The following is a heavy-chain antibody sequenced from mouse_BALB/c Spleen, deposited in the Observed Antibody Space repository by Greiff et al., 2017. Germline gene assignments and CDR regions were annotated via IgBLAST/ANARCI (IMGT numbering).Heavy chain of an antibody. Sequence: EVQLVESGPGLVKPSQSLSLTCSVTGYSITSGYYWNWIRQFPGNKLEWMGYISYDGSNNYNPSLKNRISITRDTSKNQFFLKLNSVTTEDTTTYYCASEDCYYYSIDYWGQGTSVTVSS. CDR1: GYSITSGYY. CDR2: ISYDGSN. V-gene: IGHV3-6*02. CDR3: ASEDCYYYSIDY. J-gene: IGHJ4*01. D-gene: IGHD2-3*01.